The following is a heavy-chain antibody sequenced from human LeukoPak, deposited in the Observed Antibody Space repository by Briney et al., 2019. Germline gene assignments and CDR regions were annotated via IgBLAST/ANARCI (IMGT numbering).Heavy chain of an antibody. CDR2: IYYSGST. CDR3: ARAGIAAAVWFDP. CDR1: GGSISSGGYY. D-gene: IGHD6-13*01. J-gene: IGHJ5*02. V-gene: IGHV4-31*03. Sequence: SETLSLTCTVSGGSISSGGYYWSWIRQHPGKGLEWIGYIYYSGSTYYNPSLKSRVTISVDTSKNQFSLELSSVTAADTAVYYCARAGIAAAVWFDPWGQGTLVTVSS.